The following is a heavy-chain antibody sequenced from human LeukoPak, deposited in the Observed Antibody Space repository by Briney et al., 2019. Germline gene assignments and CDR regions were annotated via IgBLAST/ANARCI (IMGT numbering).Heavy chain of an antibody. CDR1: GFTFSSYS. CDR3: ARAGMATRNWFDP. CDR2: ISSSSSYI. D-gene: IGHD5-24*01. J-gene: IGHJ5*02. V-gene: IGHV3-21*01. Sequence: GRSLRLSCAASGFTFSSYSMNWVRQAPGKGLEWVSSISSSSSYIYYADSVKGRFTISRDNAKNSLYLQMNSLRAEDTAVYYCARAGMATRNWFDPWGQGTLVTVSS.